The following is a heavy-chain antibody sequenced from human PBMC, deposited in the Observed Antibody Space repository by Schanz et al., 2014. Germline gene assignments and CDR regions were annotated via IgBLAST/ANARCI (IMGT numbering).Heavy chain of an antibody. CDR1: GFAFSSFA. V-gene: IGHV3-21*04. D-gene: IGHD6-13*01. CDR3: AKSQGSSFDS. Sequence: EVQLMESGGGLVKPGGSLRLSCVASGFAFSSFAMTWVRQAPGRGLEWVSYVSRSTPDIYYADSVKGRFTISSDNSKSTLYLQMSSLRAEDTAVYYCAKSQGSSFDSWGQGTLVTVSS. J-gene: IGHJ4*02. CDR2: VSRSTPDI.